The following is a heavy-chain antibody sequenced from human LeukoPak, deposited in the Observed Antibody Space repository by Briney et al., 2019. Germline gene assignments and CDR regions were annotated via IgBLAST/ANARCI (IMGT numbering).Heavy chain of an antibody. J-gene: IGHJ4*02. Sequence: SLXLSCAASGFTFSSYAMHWVRQAPGKGLEWVAVISYDGSNKYYADSVKGRFTISRDNSKNTLYLQMNSLRAEDTAVYYCARTRGVAGKIDYWGQGTLVTVSS. D-gene: IGHD6-19*01. CDR1: GFTFSSYA. V-gene: IGHV3-30-3*01. CDR3: ARTRGVAGKIDY. CDR2: ISYDGSNK.